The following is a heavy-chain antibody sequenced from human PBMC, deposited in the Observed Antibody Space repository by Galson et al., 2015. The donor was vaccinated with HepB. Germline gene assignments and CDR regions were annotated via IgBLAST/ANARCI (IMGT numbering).Heavy chain of an antibody. CDR1: GFTFSRYA. Sequence: SLRLSCAASGFTFSRYAMHWVRQAPGKGLECVSGIDNNGGYTYYTDSVRGRFTISRDNSKNTLYLQMTSLRPGDTAVFYCVGDYYFDYWGPGTLVTVSS. J-gene: IGHJ4*02. CDR2: IDNNGGYT. D-gene: IGHD3-3*01. CDR3: VGDYYFDY. V-gene: IGHV3-64D*06.